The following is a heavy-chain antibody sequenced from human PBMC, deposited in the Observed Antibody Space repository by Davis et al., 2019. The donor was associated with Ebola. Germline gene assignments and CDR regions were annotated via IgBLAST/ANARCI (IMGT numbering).Heavy chain of an antibody. J-gene: IGHJ4*02. CDR1: GVSLSSSSYS. CDR3: VSSFWALFYIDN. CDR2: MYPSGGN. V-gene: IGHV4-39*07. D-gene: IGHD3-3*01. Sequence: PSETLSLTCTVSGVSLSSSSYSWGWIRQSPGKGLEWIGSMYPSGGNYCNPSLESRVSISVDTSKDQVSLKLRSVTAADTALYYCVSSFWALFYIDNWGQGTPVTVSS.